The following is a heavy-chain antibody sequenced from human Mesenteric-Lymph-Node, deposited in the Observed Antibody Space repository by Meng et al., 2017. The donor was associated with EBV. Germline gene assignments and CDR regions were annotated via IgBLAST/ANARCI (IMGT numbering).Heavy chain of an antibody. V-gene: IGHV4-39*07. Sequence: QVQPQVSGPGLVQPSATLTLSCTVSGDSNTSNCCWNWIRQSPEKGLEWLGCVLYSGSTYNNPYLNSRVARSLDTSTNRFSLRLTSVAAADTAMYYWARDKLMVRGLFDSWGQGTLVTVSS. J-gene: IGHJ4*02. CDR1: GDSNTSNCC. CDR2: VLYSGST. CDR3: ARDKLMVRGLFDS. D-gene: IGHD3-10*01.